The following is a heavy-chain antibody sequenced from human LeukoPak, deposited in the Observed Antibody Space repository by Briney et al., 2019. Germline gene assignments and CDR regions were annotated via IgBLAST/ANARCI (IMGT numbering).Heavy chain of an antibody. Sequence: PSETLSLTCTVSGGSISSSRDFWGWIRQPLGKGLEWIGSIYYSGSTYYNPSLKSRVTISLDTSKNQFSLKLSSVTAADTAVYYCARVSVGSSGYFKWFDPWGQGTLVTASA. D-gene: IGHD3-22*01. V-gene: IGHV4-39*07. CDR3: ARVSVGSSGYFKWFDP. CDR1: GGSISSSRDF. J-gene: IGHJ5*02. CDR2: IYYSGST.